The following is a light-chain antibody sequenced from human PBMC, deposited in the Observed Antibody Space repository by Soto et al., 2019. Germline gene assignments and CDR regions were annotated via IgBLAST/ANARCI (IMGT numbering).Light chain of an antibody. J-gene: IGKJ1*01. Sequence: EIMMTQSPGTLSVSPGGGATLSCTASQSVNLNLAWYQQKPGQPPRLLIYGTSTRATGIPARFSGSGSGTDFTLTISRLEPEDFAVYYCQQYGSSPRGAFGQGTKVDIK. CDR2: GTS. V-gene: IGKV3-20*01. CDR1: QSVNLN. CDR3: QQYGSSPRGA.